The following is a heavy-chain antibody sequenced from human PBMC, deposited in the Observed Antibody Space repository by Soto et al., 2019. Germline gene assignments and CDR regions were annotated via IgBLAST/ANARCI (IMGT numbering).Heavy chain of an antibody. CDR1: GCSFMFFW. Sequence: PGVSLKISWKGSGCSFMFFWIGLVRQMHGKGLEWMGIIYPGDSDTRYNPSFQGQVTISADKSISAAYLQWSSLKASDTAMYYCARVLGDDYDSSGFHFGYFDYWGQGTLVTVSS. J-gene: IGHJ4*02. V-gene: IGHV5-51*01. CDR3: ARVLGDDYDSSGFHFGYFDY. CDR2: IYPGDSDT. D-gene: IGHD3-22*01.